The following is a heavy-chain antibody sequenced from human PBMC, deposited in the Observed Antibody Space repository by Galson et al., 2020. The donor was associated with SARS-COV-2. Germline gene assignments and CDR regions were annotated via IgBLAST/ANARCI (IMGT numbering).Heavy chain of an antibody. J-gene: IGHJ4*02. CDR2: INPRDDIT. Sequence: ASVKVSCKTSGYTFTSYHLHWVRQAPGQGLEWVGIINPRDDITTYAQKFQGRVTVTRDTSTSTVYMELSSLRREDTAVYFCAREWGDISSSVFVYWGRGTLVTVSS. D-gene: IGHD2-21*02. CDR1: GYTFTSYH. V-gene: IGHV1-46*01. CDR3: AREWGDISSSVFVY.